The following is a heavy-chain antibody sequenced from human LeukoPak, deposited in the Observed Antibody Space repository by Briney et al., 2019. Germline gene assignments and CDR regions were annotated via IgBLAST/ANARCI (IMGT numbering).Heavy chain of an antibody. CDR3: AREGSGTTRHAFDI. CDR1: GGTFSSYA. Sequence: SVKVSCKASGGTFSSYAISWARQAPGQGLEWMGGIIPIFGTANYAQKFQGRVTITTDESTSTAYMELSNLRSEDTAVYYCAREGSGTTRHAFDIWGQGTMVTVSS. D-gene: IGHD1-1*01. V-gene: IGHV1-69*05. CDR2: IIPIFGTA. J-gene: IGHJ3*02.